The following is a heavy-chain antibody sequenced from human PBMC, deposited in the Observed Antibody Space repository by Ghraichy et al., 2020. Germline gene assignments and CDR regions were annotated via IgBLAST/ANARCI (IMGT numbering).Heavy chain of an antibody. CDR2: IYSGGST. V-gene: IGHV3-53*01. D-gene: IGHD5-12*01. CDR3: ARGRSGYDIRAQSYYYYYMDV. CDR1: GFTVSSNY. J-gene: IGHJ6*03. Sequence: LSLTCAASGFTVSSNYMSWVRQAPGKGLEWVSVIYSGGSTYYADSVKGRFTISRDNSKNTLYLQMNSLRAEDTAVYYCARGRSGYDIRAQSYYYYYMDVWGKGTTVTVSS.